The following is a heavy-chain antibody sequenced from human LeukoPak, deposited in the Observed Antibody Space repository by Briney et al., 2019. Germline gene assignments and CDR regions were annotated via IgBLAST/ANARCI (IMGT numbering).Heavy chain of an antibody. J-gene: IGHJ4*02. CDR1: GYTFTGYY. Sequence: ASVKVSCKASGYTFTGYYMHWVRQAPGQGLEWMGRINPNSGGTNYAQKFQGRVTMTRDTSISTAYMELSRLRSDDTAVFYCARDQYDTWSRRGNFDSWGQGTLVIVSS. CDR3: ARDQYDTWSRRGNFDS. D-gene: IGHD3-3*01. V-gene: IGHV1-2*06. CDR2: INPNSGGT.